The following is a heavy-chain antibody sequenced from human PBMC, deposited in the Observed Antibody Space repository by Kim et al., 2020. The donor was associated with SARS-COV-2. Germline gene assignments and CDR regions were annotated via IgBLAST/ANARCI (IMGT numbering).Heavy chain of an antibody. Sequence: SETLSLTCAVYGGSFSGYYWSWIRQPPGKGLEWIGEINHSGSTNYNPSLKSRVTISVDTSKNQFSLKLSSVTAADTAVYYCARRGVAATSFRYWGQGTLVTVSS. J-gene: IGHJ4*02. CDR2: INHSGST. CDR3: ARRGVAATSFRY. V-gene: IGHV4-34*01. CDR1: GGSFSGYY. D-gene: IGHD2-15*01.